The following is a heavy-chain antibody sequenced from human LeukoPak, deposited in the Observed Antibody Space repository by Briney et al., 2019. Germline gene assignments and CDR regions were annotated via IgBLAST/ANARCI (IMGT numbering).Heavy chain of an antibody. V-gene: IGHV4-31*03. D-gene: IGHD3-22*01. J-gene: IGHJ4*02. CDR3: ARGNYDSSGYYYVRY. CDR1: GGSITSGGYY. CDR2: IYYEAST. Sequence: PSETLSLTCTVSGGSITSGGYYWSWIRQFPGKGLEWIGYIYYEASTYYNPSLKSRVTISRDTSKNQFSLNMTSVTAADTAVYYCARGNYDSSGYYYVRYWGQGTLVTVSS.